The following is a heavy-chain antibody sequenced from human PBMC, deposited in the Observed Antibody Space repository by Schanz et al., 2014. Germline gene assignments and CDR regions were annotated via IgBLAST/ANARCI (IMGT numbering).Heavy chain of an antibody. CDR1: RSTFSSYT. CDR2: ISPYTGNT. Sequence: QVQLVQSGAEVKKPGSSVKVSCKASRSTFSSYTISWVRQARGQGLEWVGWISPYTGNTHYFDKMEGRVTMTTDTSTSKAFMELRSLRSDDTATYYCATMWRYCTATACQILEVLDVWGQGTMVTVSS. D-gene: IGHD2-8*02. V-gene: IGHV1-18*01. J-gene: IGHJ3*01. CDR3: ATMWRYCTATACQILEVLDV.